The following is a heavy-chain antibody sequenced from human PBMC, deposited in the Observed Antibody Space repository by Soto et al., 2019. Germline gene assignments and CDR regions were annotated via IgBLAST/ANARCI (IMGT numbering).Heavy chain of an antibody. CDR2: ISWDGGST. V-gene: IGHV3-43D*04. J-gene: IGHJ6*02. D-gene: IGHD1-26*01. Sequence: PGGSLRLSCAASGFTFDDYAIHWVRQAPGKGLEWVSLISWDGGSTYYADSVKGRFTISRDNSKNSLYLQMNSLRAEDTALYYCAKDRIVGAPRGYYGMDVWGQGTTVTVSS. CDR3: AKDRIVGAPRGYYGMDV. CDR1: GFTFDDYA.